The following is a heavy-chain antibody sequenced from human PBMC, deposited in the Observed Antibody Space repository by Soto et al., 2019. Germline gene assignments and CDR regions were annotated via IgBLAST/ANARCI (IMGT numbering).Heavy chain of an antibody. J-gene: IGHJ1*01. CDR2: IIPIFGTA. CDR3: ARDQADYYDSSGYQH. Sequence: SVKVSCKASGGTFSSYAISWVRQAPGQGLEWMGGIIPIFGTANYAQKFQGRVTITADKSTSTAYMELSSLRSEDTAVYYCARDQADYYDSSGYQHWGQGTLVTVSS. CDR1: GGTFSSYA. V-gene: IGHV1-69*06. D-gene: IGHD3-22*01.